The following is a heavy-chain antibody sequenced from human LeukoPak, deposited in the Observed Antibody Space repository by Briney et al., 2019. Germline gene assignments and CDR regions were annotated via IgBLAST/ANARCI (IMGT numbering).Heavy chain of an antibody. Sequence: GGSLRLSCAASGFTFSGYWMHCVRQAPGKGLVWVSRIKSDGSSTTYADSVKGRFTISRDNAKNTLYLEMNSLRAEDTAVYYCARTFAAAHIDYWGQGTLVTVSS. V-gene: IGHV3-74*01. CDR2: IKSDGSST. D-gene: IGHD2-15*01. J-gene: IGHJ4*02. CDR1: GFTFSGYW. CDR3: ARTFAAAHIDY.